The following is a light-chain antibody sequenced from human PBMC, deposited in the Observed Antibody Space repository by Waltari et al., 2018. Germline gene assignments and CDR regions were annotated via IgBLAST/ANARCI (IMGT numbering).Light chain of an antibody. CDR3: QQSYSTPPWT. V-gene: IGKV1-39*01. J-gene: IGKJ1*01. CDR1: QSISSY. Sequence: DIQLTQSPSSLSASVGDRVTIPCRASQSISSYLNWYPQKPGKAPELLIYAASSLQSGGPSRFSGSGSGTEFTLTISSLQPEDFATYYCQQSYSTPPWTFGQGTKVEIK. CDR2: AAS.